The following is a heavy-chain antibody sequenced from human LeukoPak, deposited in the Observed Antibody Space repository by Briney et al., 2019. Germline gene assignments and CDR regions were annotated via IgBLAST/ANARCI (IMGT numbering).Heavy chain of an antibody. CDR2: IYYSGNT. V-gene: IGHV4-59*12. CDR1: GGSISSFY. D-gene: IGHD3-10*01. Sequence: PSETLSLTCTVSGGSISSFYWSWIRQPPGKGLEWIGYIYYSGNTNYHPSLKNRVPISVDTSKNQFSLKLSSVTAADTAVYYCARGPMAGNAFDIWGQGTMVTVSS. J-gene: IGHJ3*02. CDR3: ARGPMAGNAFDI.